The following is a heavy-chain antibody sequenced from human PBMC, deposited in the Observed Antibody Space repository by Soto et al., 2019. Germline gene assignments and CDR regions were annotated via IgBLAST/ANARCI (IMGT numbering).Heavy chain of an antibody. D-gene: IGHD2-21*01. V-gene: IGHV3-21*01. CDR2: ISSTSTNI. Sequence: GGSLRLSCAASGFTFSSYIMHWVRQAPGKGLEWISTISSTSTNIYYADSVKGRFTISRDNPKNSLYLQMNSLRDEDTAVYYCARGPNYSLWYFDYWGQGALVTVS. CDR1: GFTFSSYI. J-gene: IGHJ4*02. CDR3: ARGPNYSLWYFDY.